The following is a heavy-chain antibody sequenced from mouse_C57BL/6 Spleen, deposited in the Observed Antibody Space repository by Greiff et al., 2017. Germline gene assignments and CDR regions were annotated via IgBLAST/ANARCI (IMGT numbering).Heavy chain of an antibody. Sequence: VQLQQPGAELVRPGTSVKLSCKASGYTFTSYWMHWVKQRPGQGLEWIGVIDPSDSYTNYNQKFKGKATLTVDTSSSTAYMQLSSLTSEDSAVYYCARSTMVTTDYFDYWGQGTTLTVSS. V-gene: IGHV1-59*01. J-gene: IGHJ2*01. CDR2: IDPSDSYT. D-gene: IGHD2-2*01. CDR3: ARSTMVTTDYFDY. CDR1: GYTFTSYW.